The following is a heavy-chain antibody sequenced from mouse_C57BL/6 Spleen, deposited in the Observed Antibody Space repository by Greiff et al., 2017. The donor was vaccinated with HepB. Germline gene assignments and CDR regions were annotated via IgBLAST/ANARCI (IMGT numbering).Heavy chain of an antibody. CDR2: ISNGGGRT. V-gene: IGHV5-12*01. J-gene: IGHJ4*01. CDR3: ARQGDYAMDY. Sequence: EVKLMESGGGLVQPGGSLKLSCAASGFTFSDYYMYWVRQTPEKRLEWVAYISNGGGRTYYPDTVKGRFTISRDNAKNTLYLQMSRLKSEDTAMYYCARQGDYAMDYWGQVNSVTVSS. CDR1: GFTFSDYY.